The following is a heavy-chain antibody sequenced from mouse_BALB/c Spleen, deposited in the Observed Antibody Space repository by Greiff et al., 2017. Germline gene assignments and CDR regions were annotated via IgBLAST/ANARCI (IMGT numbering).Heavy chain of an antibody. V-gene: IGHV5-6-3*01. CDR1: GFTFSSYG. D-gene: IGHD6-1*01. CDR3: ARANSLYAMDY. CDR2: INSNGGST. Sequence: EVQLVESGGGLVQPGGSLKLSCAASGFTFSSYGMSWVRQTPDKRLELVATINSNGGSTYYPDSVKGRFTISRDNAKNTLYLQMSSLKSEDTAMYYCARANSLYAMDYWGQGTSVTVSS. J-gene: IGHJ4*01.